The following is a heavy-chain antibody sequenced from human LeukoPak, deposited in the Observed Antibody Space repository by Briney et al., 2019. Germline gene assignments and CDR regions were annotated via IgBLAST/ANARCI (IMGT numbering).Heavy chain of an antibody. D-gene: IGHD2-2*01. CDR3: ANGGYCSSTSCYPNWFDP. CDR1: GGSISSYY. J-gene: IGHJ5*02. Sequence: PSETLSLTCTVSGGSISSYYWSWIRQPPGKGLEWIGYIYYSGSTNYTPSLKSRVTISVDTSKNQFSLKLRSVAAADTAVYYCANGGYCSSTSCYPNWFDPWGQGTLVTVSS. V-gene: IGHV4-59*01. CDR2: IYYSGST.